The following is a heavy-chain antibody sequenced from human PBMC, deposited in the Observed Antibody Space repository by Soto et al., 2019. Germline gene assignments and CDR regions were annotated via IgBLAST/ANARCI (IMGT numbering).Heavy chain of an antibody. Sequence: GGSLRLSCAASGFTFSSYAMSWVRQAPGKGLEWVSATSGSGGSTYYADSVKGRFTISRDNSKNTLYLQMNSLRAEDTAVYYCAKDKERYDFWSGYHSASLDPWGQGTLVTVSS. J-gene: IGHJ5*02. V-gene: IGHV3-23*01. D-gene: IGHD3-3*01. CDR3: AKDKERYDFWSGYHSASLDP. CDR2: TSGSGGST. CDR1: GFTFSSYA.